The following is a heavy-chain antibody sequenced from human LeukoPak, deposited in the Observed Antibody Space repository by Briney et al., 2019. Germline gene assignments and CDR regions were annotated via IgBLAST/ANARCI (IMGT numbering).Heavy chain of an antibody. J-gene: IGHJ2*01. CDR3: ARDNEAWYFDL. V-gene: IGHV3-43*01. CDR2: ISWDGSSR. CDR1: GFTFSSSG. Sequence: GGSLRLSCAASGFTFSSSGMHWVRHAPGRGLEWVSLISWDGSSRYYADSVKGRFTISRDNSKNSLYLQMNSLRTEDTALYYCARDNEAWYFDLWGRGTPVTVSS.